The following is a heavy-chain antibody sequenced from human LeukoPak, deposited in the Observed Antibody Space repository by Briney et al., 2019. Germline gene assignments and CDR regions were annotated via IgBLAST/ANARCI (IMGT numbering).Heavy chain of an antibody. V-gene: IGHV5-51*01. Sequence: PGESLKISCKGSGYSFTSYWIGWVRQMPGKGLEWMGIIYPGDSDTRYSPSFQGQVTISADKSISTAYLQWSSLKASDTAMYYCASTIAAAAGYNWFDPWGQGTLVTVSS. CDR1: GYSFTSYW. CDR3: ASTIAAAAGYNWFDP. CDR2: IYPGDSDT. J-gene: IGHJ5*02. D-gene: IGHD6-13*01.